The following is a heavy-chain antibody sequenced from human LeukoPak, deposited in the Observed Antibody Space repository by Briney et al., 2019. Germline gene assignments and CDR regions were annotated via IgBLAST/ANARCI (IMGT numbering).Heavy chain of an antibody. Sequence: SETLSLTCTVSGYSISSGYYWGWIRQPPGKGLEWIGSIYHSGSTYYNPSLKSRVTISVDTSKNQSSLKLSSVTAADSAVYYCARVSWFEELPTYWGQGTLVTVSS. CDR2: IYHSGST. V-gene: IGHV4-38-2*02. J-gene: IGHJ4*02. D-gene: IGHD3-10*01. CDR3: ARVSWFEELPTY. CDR1: GYSISSGYY.